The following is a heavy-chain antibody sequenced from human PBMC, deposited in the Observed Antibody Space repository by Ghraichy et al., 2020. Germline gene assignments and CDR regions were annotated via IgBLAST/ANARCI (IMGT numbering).Heavy chain of an antibody. CDR2: ISSTSSYI. V-gene: IGHV3-21*01. CDR1: GFTFSSYI. Sequence: GSLRLSCAASGFTFSSYIMNWVRQAPGKGLEWVSSISSTSSYIYYADSVKGRFTISRDNAKNSLYLQMNSLRAEDTAVYYCARDWSGSYAAYYYYMDVWGKGTTVTVSS. CDR3: ARDWSGSYAAYYYYMDV. J-gene: IGHJ6*03. D-gene: IGHD1-26*01.